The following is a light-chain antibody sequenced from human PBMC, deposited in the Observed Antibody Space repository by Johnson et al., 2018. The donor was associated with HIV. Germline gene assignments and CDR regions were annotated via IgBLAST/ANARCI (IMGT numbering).Light chain of an antibody. CDR3: GAWDSSLSAAYV. CDR1: SSNIGNNY. CDR2: DNN. Sequence: QFVLTQPPSMSAAPGQRVTISCSGSSSNIGNNYVSWYQQVPGAAPKLLIYDNNRRPSGIPDRFSGSKSGTSATLGITGLQTVDEADYYCGAWDSSLSAAYVFGTGTKVTVL. V-gene: IGLV1-51*01. J-gene: IGLJ1*01.